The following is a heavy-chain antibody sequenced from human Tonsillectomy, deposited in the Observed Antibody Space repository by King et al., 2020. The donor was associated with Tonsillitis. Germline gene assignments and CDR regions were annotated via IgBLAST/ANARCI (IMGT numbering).Heavy chain of an antibody. CDR3: ARVANIEGGELPADYYYYGMDV. CDR1: GFTFTSYW. J-gene: IGHJ6*02. CDR2: IKQDGSET. V-gene: IGHV3-7*03. D-gene: IGHD1-26*01. Sequence: VQLVESGGGLVQPGGSLRLSCVDSGFTFTSYWMSWVRQAPGKGLEWVANIKQDGSETYCVDSVKGRFTISRDNAKNSLYLQMNSLRAEDTAVYYCARVANIEGGELPADYYYYGMDVWGQGTTVTVSS.